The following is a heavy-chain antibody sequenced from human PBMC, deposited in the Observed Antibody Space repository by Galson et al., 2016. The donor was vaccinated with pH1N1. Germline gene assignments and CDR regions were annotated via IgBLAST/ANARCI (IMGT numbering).Heavy chain of an antibody. CDR3: ARRTISVRPGWFDS. D-gene: IGHD4/OR15-4a*01. CDR2: IYPDDSDT. J-gene: IGHJ5*01. V-gene: IGHV5-51*01. Sequence: QSGAAVKKPGESLKISCKGSGYEFGRYWIVWVRQMPGKGLEYMGTIYPDDSDTRYHPAFQGPGIISGDRSINSVYLQWSSLTASDSGIYYVARRTISVRPGWFDSWGQGTLVTVSS. CDR1: GYEFGRYW.